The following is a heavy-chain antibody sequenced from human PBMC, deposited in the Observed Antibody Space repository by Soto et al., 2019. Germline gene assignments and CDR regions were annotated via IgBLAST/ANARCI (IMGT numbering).Heavy chain of an antibody. CDR1: GGSITSYH. CDR3: ARGGENWFDP. CDR2: IFSSGTT. J-gene: IGHJ5*02. Sequence: PSETLSLTCTVSGGSITSYHWSWIRQPPGKGLEWIGYIFSSGTTNYNPSLKSRLTISVDTSKNQFSLKLTSVTAADTAVYYCARGGENWFDPWGQGTPVTVSS. V-gene: IGHV4-59*01.